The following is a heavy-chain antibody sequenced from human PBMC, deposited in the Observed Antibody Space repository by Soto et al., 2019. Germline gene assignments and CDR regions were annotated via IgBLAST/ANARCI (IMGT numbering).Heavy chain of an antibody. CDR3: ARDQLTMVRGVIALALDY. J-gene: IGHJ4*02. V-gene: IGHV3-30-3*01. CDR2: ISYDGSNK. D-gene: IGHD3-10*01. Sequence: QVQLVESGGGVVQPGRSLRLSCAASGFTFSSYAMHWVRQAPGKGLEWVAVISYDGSNKYYADSVKGRFTISRDNSKNTLYLQMNSLGAEDTAVYYCARDQLTMVRGVIALALDYWGQGTLVTVSS. CDR1: GFTFSSYA.